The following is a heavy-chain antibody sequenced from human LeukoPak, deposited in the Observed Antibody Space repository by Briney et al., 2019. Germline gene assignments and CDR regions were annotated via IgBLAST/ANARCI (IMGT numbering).Heavy chain of an antibody. CDR3: VRERVGYDTSGRGPRFDC. V-gene: IGHV4-4*07. CDR1: GGSISNYY. J-gene: IGHJ4*02. D-gene: IGHD3-22*01. Sequence: NPSETLSLTCAVSGGSISNYYWSWVRQPAGKGLEWIGRIYSSGDTNYNLSLTSRVTISVDKSKNQLSLKLGSVTPADTAVYYCVRERVGYDTSGRGPRFDCWGQGTLVTVSS. CDR2: IYSSGDT.